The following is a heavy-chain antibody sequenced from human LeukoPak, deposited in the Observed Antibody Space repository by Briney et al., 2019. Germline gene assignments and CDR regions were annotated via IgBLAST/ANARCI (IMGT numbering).Heavy chain of an antibody. Sequence: GGSLRLSCAVSGVSFSRYWMSWVRQAPGKGLEWGANIKQDGSEKYYVDPVKGRFTTSRDNAKNSLHLQINSLRAEDTAVYYCARGSYYYDSSGYYYFDYWGQGTLVTVSS. J-gene: IGHJ4*02. CDR3: ARGSYYYDSSGYYYFDY. D-gene: IGHD3-22*01. CDR2: IKQDGSEK. V-gene: IGHV3-7*01. CDR1: GVSFSRYW.